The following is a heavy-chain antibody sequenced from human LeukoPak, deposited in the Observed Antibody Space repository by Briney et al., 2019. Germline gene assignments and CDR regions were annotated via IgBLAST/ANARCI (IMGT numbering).Heavy chain of an antibody. CDR3: ARQSRDGSKTRGYYFDY. J-gene: IGHJ4*02. D-gene: IGHD3-10*01. Sequence: GESLKISCQVSGYIFTHYWIGWVRQMPGNGLEPMGIIYPADSDTTYSPSFQGQVTISADKSISTVYLQWSSLKASDTAMYYCARQSRDGSKTRGYYFDYWGQGTLVTVSS. CDR1: GYIFTHYW. V-gene: IGHV5-51*01. CDR2: IYPADSDT.